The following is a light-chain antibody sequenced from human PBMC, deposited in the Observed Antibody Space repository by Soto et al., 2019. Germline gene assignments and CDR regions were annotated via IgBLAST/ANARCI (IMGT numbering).Light chain of an antibody. Sequence: DVPMTQSPSSLSASVGDSVTITCRASQTVFNHLSWFQQRPGKGPKLLIYDSSSLRAGVPSRFSVSGYGTDFTLTISTVQPEDSAVYFCHQSSSTPLTFGGGTRVEVK. CDR1: QTVFNH. CDR3: HQSSSTPLT. V-gene: IGKV1-39*01. J-gene: IGKJ4*01. CDR2: DSS.